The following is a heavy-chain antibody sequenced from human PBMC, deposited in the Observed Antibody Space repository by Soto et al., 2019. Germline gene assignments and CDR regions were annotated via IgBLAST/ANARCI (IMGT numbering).Heavy chain of an antibody. D-gene: IGHD3-10*01. J-gene: IGHJ6*02. Sequence: GGSLRLSCAASGFTFNSYDMHWVRQAPGKGLEWVAVISYDGNSKYYADSVKGRFTISRDNSKNTLYLQMNSLRAEDTAVYYCAKGGMVRGVIKVGWPYYYDMDVWGQGTTVTV. CDR1: GFTFNSYD. V-gene: IGHV3-30*18. CDR2: ISYDGNSK. CDR3: AKGGMVRGVIKVGWPYYYDMDV.